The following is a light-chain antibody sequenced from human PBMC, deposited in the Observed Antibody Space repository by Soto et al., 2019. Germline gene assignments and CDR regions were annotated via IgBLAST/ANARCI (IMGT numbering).Light chain of an antibody. J-gene: IGKJ1*01. Sequence: DIQMTQSPSALSASVGDRATITCRASQSISSWLAWYQQKPGKAPKLLIYDASTLQSGVPPRYSGSGSGTEFTLTISNLQPDDFATYYCQQYESYSPWTFGQGTKVDIK. CDR3: QQYESYSPWT. V-gene: IGKV1-5*01. CDR1: QSISSW. CDR2: DAS.